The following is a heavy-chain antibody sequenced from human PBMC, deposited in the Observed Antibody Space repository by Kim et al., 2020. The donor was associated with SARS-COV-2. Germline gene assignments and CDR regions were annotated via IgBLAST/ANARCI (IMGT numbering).Heavy chain of an antibody. CDR1: GGSISSGSYY. CDR2: IYTSGST. CDR3: ARFIAAAGHNYWFDP. D-gene: IGHD6-13*01. Sequence: SETLSLTCTVSGGSISSGSYYWSWIRQPAGKGLEWIGRIYTSGSTNYNPSLKSRVTISVDTSKNQFSLKLSSVTAADTAVYYCARFIAAAGHNYWFDPWGQGTLVTVSS. V-gene: IGHV4-61*02. J-gene: IGHJ5*02.